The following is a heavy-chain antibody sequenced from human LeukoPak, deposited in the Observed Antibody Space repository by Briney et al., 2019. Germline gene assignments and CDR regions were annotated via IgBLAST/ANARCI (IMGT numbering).Heavy chain of an antibody. J-gene: IGHJ6*02. Sequence: PSETLSLTCTVSGGSISSYYWSWIRQPPGKGLEWIGYIYYSGSTNYNPSLKSRVTISVDTSKNQFSLKLSSVTAADTAVYYCARERHTPLPYSRGWYGYYYGRDVGGQGPTVTVPS. D-gene: IGHD6-19*01. CDR1: GGSISSYY. CDR3: ARERHTPLPYSRGWYGYYYGRDV. CDR2: IYYSGST. V-gene: IGHV4-59*01.